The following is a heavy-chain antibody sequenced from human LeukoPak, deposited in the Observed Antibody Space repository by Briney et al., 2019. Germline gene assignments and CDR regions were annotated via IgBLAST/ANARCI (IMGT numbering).Heavy chain of an antibody. V-gene: IGHV3-11*04. D-gene: IGHD3-10*01. J-gene: IGHJ6*03. CDR1: GFTFSDYY. Sequence: GGSLRLSCAASGFTFSDYYMSWIRQTPGKGLEWVSYISSSGGITYYADSVKGRFTISRDNAKNSLYLQMNSLRVEDTAVYYCARPRGESLSYYYMDVWGKGTPVTVSS. CDR2: ISSSGGIT. CDR3: ARPRGESLSYYYMDV.